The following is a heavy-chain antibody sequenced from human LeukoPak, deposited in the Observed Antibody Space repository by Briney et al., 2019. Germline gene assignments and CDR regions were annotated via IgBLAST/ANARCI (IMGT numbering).Heavy chain of an antibody. CDR2: MNPNSGNT. Sequence: ASVKVSCKASGYTFTSYDINWVRQATGQGLEWMGWMNPNSGNTGYAQKFQGRVTITRNTSISTAYMELSSLRSEDTAVYYCARDKGSGSYYNERAYYYYMDVWGKGTTVTISS. D-gene: IGHD3-10*01. CDR1: GYTFTSYD. CDR3: ARDKGSGSYYNERAYYYYMDV. J-gene: IGHJ6*03. V-gene: IGHV1-8*03.